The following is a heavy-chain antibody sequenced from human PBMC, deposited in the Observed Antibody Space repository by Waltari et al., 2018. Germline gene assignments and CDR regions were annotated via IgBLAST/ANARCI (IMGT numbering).Heavy chain of an antibody. Sequence: QVQLQESGPGLVKPSQTLALTCTVSGPSASGASYFWNWSRHPAGKGLEWIARIYTTGRTDYNPSLQSRVTISADTSKNELSLKMSSVTAADTAVYYCARSGYDSTEGWLDPWGPGTLVTVSS. D-gene: IGHD3-22*01. CDR1: GPSASGASYF. CDR3: ARSGYDSTEGWLDP. J-gene: IGHJ5*02. V-gene: IGHV4-61*02. CDR2: IYTTGRT.